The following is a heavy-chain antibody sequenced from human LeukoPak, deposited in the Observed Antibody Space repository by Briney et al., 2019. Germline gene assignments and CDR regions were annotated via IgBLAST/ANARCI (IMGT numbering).Heavy chain of an antibody. J-gene: IGHJ3*02. V-gene: IGHV3-21*01. CDR3: ARGHSGSYYIRSDAFDI. CDR1: GFIVSSNY. CDR2: ISSSSSYI. Sequence: GGSLRLSCAASGFIVSSNYMSWVRQAPGKGLEWVSSISSSSSYIYYADSVKGRFTISRDNAKNSLYLQMNSLRAEDTAVYYCARGHSGSYYIRSDAFDIWGQGTMVTVSS. D-gene: IGHD1-26*01.